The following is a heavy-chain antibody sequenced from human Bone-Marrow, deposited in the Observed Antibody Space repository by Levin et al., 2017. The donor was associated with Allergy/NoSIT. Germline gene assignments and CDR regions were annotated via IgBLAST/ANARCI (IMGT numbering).Heavy chain of an antibody. Sequence: PSETLSLTCTVSGGSISGYYWSWIRQSPGEGLKFIGYISHSGGDTNYSPTLRSRVIMSVDTSKNQFSLQLSSVTAADTAIYYCARLKSGPPYYYHLDVWGKGTTVTVSS. CDR1: GGSISGYY. J-gene: IGHJ6*03. V-gene: IGHV4-59*08. D-gene: IGHD7-27*01. CDR3: ARLKSGPPYYYHLDV. CDR2: ISHSGGDT.